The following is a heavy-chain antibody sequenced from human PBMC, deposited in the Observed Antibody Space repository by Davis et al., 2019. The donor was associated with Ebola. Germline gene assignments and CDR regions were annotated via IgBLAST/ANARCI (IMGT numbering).Heavy chain of an antibody. CDR2: IKADGSAK. D-gene: IGHD6-19*01. CDR1: GFTFSSSW. V-gene: IGHV3-7*01. CDR3: ARQNFVYSSGWIISDDY. Sequence: GGSLRLSCAASGFTFSSSWMTWVRQAPEKGLEWVATIKADGSAKYYVDSVKGRFTISRDNVKNSLYLQMDSLRAEDTAVYYCARQNFVYSSGWIISDDYWGQGTLVTVSP. J-gene: IGHJ4*02.